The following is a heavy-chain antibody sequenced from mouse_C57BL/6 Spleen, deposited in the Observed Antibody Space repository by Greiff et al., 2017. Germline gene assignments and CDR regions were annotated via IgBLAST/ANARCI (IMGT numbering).Heavy chain of an antibody. CDR3: ARGLYGNWYFDV. V-gene: IGHV5-17*01. J-gene: IGHJ1*03. D-gene: IGHD2-1*01. CDR1: GFTFSDYG. Sequence: EVMLVESGGGLVKPGGSLKLSCAASGFTFSDYGMHWVRQAPEKGLEWVAYISSGSSTIYYADTVKGRFTISRDNAKNTLFLQMTSLRSEDTAMYYCARGLYGNWYFDVWGTGTTVTVSS. CDR2: ISSGSSTI.